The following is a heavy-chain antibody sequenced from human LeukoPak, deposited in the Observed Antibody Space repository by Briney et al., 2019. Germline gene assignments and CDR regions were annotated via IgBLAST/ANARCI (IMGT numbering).Heavy chain of an antibody. CDR1: AYTFTSYY. J-gene: IGHJ4*02. V-gene: IGHV1-46*01. CDR2: INPSGGST. CDR3: ARAGDHGWYYFDY. D-gene: IGHD6-19*01. Sequence: ASVKVSCKASAYTFTSYYMHWVRQAPGQGLEWRGIINPSGGSTSYAQKFQGRVTMTRDMSTSTVYMELSSLRSEDTAVYYCARAGDHGWYYFDYWGQGTLVTVSS.